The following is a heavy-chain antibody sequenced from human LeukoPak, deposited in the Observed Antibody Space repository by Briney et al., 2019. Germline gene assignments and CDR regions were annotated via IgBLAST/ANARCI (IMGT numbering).Heavy chain of an antibody. D-gene: IGHD1-1*01. J-gene: IGHJ5*02. CDR1: GYTSTNYD. V-gene: IGHV1-8*03. Sequence: GASVKISCKASGYTSTNYDINWLRQAAGQGLEWMGWTNPNSGNAAYAQKFQGRVTITRNTSITTAYMDLSSLTSDDTDVYYCARGSAGATLRGWFDPWGQGTLVTVSS. CDR2: TNPNSGNA. CDR3: ARGSAGATLRGWFDP.